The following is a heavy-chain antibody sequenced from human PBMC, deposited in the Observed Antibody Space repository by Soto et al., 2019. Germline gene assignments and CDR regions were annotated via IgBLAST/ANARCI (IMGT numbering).Heavy chain of an antibody. CDR2: INHSGST. Sequence: QVQLQQWGAGLLKPSETLSLTCAVYGGSFSGYYWSWIRQPPGKGLEWIGEINHSGSTNYNPSLTRRVTLHVDTSKNQFSLKLRSVTAADTAVYYCARKGNVVVPAAIYYYYGMDVWGQGTTVTVSS. CDR1: GGSFSGYY. D-gene: IGHD2-2*01. V-gene: IGHV4-34*01. J-gene: IGHJ6*02. CDR3: ARKGNVVVPAAIYYYYGMDV.